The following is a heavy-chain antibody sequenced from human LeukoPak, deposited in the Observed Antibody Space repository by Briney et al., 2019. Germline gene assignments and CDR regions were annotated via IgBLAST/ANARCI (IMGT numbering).Heavy chain of an antibody. CDR3: ARGVSIIPDY. CDR1: DGSFSAYY. V-gene: IGHV4-34*01. CDR2: INHSGST. D-gene: IGHD2-21*01. J-gene: IGHJ4*02. Sequence: PSETLSLTCAIYDGSFSAYYWSWIRQPPGKGLEWIGEINHSGSTNYNPSLKSRVTISVDTSKNQFSLKLSSVTAADTAVYYCARGVSIIPDYWGQGTLVTVSS.